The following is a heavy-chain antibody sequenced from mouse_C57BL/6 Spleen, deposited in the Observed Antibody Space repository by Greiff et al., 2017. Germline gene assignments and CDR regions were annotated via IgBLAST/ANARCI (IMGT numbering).Heavy chain of an antibody. CDR3: ARNYGSSYPFAY. Sequence: QVQLKESGPELVKPGASVKISCKASGYAFSSSWMNWVKQRPGKGLEWIGRIYPGDGDTNYNGKFKGKATLTADKSSSTAYMQLSSLTSEDSAVYCCARNYGSSYPFAYWGQGTLVTVAA. CDR2: IYPGDGDT. CDR1: GYAFSSSW. D-gene: IGHD1-1*01. J-gene: IGHJ3*01. V-gene: IGHV1-82*01.